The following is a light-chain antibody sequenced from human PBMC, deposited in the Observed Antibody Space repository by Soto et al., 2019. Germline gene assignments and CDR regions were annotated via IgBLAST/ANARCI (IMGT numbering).Light chain of an antibody. J-gene: IGLJ1*01. CDR2: EVT. V-gene: IGLV2-14*01. CDR3: SSYTNINTRACV. CDR1: SGDIGSYNR. Sequence: QSALTQPASVPGSPGQSITISCTGTSGDIGSYNRVSWYQQHPGKAPKLIIYEVTDRPSGVSNRFSGSKSGNTASLTTSGLQAEDEAEYYCSSYTNINTRACVFGTGTKV.